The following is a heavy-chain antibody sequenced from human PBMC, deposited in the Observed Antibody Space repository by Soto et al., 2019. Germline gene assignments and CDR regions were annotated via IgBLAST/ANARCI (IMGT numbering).Heavy chain of an antibody. CDR2: ISGSGSNQ. CDR1: GFTFSSYA. CDR3: AKTAAMPIRDGFDH. J-gene: IGHJ4*02. Sequence: EVQVLESGGGLVQPGGSLRLSCAASGFTFSSYAMRWVRQAPGQGLEWVSAISGSGSNQYYADSVKGRFTISRDNSKNTLYLQMNSLRAEDTALYYCAKTAAMPIRDGFDHWGQGTLVTVSS. V-gene: IGHV3-23*01. D-gene: IGHD2-2*01.